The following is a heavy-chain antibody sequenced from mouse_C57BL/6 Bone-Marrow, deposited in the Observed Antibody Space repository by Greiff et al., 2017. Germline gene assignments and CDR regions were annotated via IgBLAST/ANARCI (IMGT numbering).Heavy chain of an antibody. Sequence: QVQLKESGPGLVAPSQSLSITCTVSGFSLTSYGVDWVRQPPGKGLEWLGVIWGGGSTNYNSARMSRLSISKDNSKTQVFLKMNSLQTYDTAMDYWAKKSGDPNWYFDVWGTGTTVTVSS. V-gene: IGHV2-9*01. CDR3: AKKSGDPNWYFDV. J-gene: IGHJ1*03. D-gene: IGHD2-13*01. CDR2: IWGGGST. CDR1: GFSLTSYG.